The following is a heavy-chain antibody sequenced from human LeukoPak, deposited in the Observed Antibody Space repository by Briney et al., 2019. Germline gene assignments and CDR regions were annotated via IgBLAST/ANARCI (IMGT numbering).Heavy chain of an antibody. J-gene: IGHJ6*02. D-gene: IGHD6-13*01. V-gene: IGHV1-3*01. CDR3: ATGIGQQLPHYYYYGMDV. CDR2: INAGNGNT. CDR1: GYTFTSYA. Sequence: ASVKVSCKASGYTFTSYAMHWVRQAPGQRLEWMGWINAGNGNTKYSQKFQGRVTMTEDTSTDTAYMELSSLRSEDTAVYYCATGIGQQLPHYYYYGMDVWGQGTTVTVSS.